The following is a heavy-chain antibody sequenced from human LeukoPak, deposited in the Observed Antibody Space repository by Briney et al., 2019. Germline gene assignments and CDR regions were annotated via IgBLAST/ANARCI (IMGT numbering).Heavy chain of an antibody. CDR2: IIPIFGTA. CDR1: GGTFSGYA. D-gene: IGHD3-10*01. Sequence: GASVKVSCKASGGTFSGYAISWVRQAPGQGLEWMGGIIPIFGTANYAQKFQGRVTITADESTSTAYMELSSLRSEDTAVYYCARDWGSYYYSSGRVVADQTFDWFDPWGQGTLVTVSS. CDR3: ARDWGSYYYSSGRVVADQTFDWFDP. J-gene: IGHJ5*02. V-gene: IGHV1-69*13.